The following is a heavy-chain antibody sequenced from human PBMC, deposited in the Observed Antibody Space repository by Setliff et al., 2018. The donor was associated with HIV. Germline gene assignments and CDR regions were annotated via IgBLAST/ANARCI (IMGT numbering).Heavy chain of an antibody. Sequence: PGGSLRLSCAVSGFTLSSSWMNWVRQAPGKGLEWVANMNQDGSEKNYVDSVKGRFTISRDNAKNSLYLQMNSLRVEDTAVYYCTKGHYTTAGWGQGTLVTVS. D-gene: IGHD2-2*02. CDR3: TKGHYTTAG. CDR1: GFTLSSSW. CDR2: MNQDGSEK. J-gene: IGHJ4*02. V-gene: IGHV3-7*01.